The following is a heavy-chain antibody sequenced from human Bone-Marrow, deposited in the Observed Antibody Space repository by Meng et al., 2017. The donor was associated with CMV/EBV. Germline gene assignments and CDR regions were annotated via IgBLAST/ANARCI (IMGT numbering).Heavy chain of an antibody. CDR2: IIPILGIA. Sequence: SVKVSCKASGGTFSSYTISWVRQAPGQGLEWMGRIIPILGIANYAQKFQGRVTITADKSTSTAYMELSSLRSEDTAVYYCAREGHLVVPAAVWFKPWGQGTLVTVSS. CDR1: GGTFSSYT. D-gene: IGHD2-2*01. J-gene: IGHJ5*02. CDR3: AREGHLVVPAAVWFKP. V-gene: IGHV1-69*04.